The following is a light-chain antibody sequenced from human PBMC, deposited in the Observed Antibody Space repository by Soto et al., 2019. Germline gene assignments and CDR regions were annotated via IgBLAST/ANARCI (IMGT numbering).Light chain of an antibody. CDR3: SSFTSSSTVV. Sequence: QSALTQPASVSGSPGQSITISCTGTNSDVGTYTYVSWYQQHPGKAPKLMIYEVRNRPSGVSNRFSGSKSGNTASLTISGLQAEDEADYYCSSFTSSSTVVFGGGTKVTVL. CDR2: EVR. V-gene: IGLV2-14*01. CDR1: NSDVGTYTY. J-gene: IGLJ2*01.